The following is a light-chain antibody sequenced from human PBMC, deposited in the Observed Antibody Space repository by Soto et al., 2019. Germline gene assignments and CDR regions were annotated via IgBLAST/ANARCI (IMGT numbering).Light chain of an antibody. V-gene: IGKV3-20*01. Sequence: ETVLTQSPGTLSLSPGERATLSGRASQSVTSRYLAWYQQKPGQAPRLLIYGASNRATGIPDRFSGSGSGTEFTLTISRLEPEDFAVYYCQQYITSPPMYTFGQGTKLEIK. CDR3: QQYITSPPMYT. CDR1: QSVTSRY. J-gene: IGKJ2*01. CDR2: GAS.